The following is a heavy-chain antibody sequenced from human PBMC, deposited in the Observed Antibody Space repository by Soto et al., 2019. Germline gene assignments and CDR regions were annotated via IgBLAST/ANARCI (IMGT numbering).Heavy chain of an antibody. D-gene: IGHD5-12*01. CDR3: AANLGTTHYFDF. Sequence: KPSETLSLTCSVSGDPVSSGSYYWTWVRQHPVKGLEWIGYIYHTGSTYYNPSLQSRLIMSIDTSKNQFSLHLYSVTAADTAVYFCAANLGTTHYFDFWGQGSLVTVSS. V-gene: IGHV4-31*03. J-gene: IGHJ4*02. CDR1: GDPVSSGSYY. CDR2: IYHTGST.